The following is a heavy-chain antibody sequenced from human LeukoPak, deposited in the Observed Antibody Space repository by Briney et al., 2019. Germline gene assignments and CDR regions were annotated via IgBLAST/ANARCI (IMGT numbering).Heavy chain of an antibody. CDR2: ISWNSGSI. CDR3: AKDHSVVITTGFDY. Sequence: GGSLRLSCAGSGFTFDDYAMHWVRHAPGKGLEWVSGISWNSGSIGYADSVKGRFTISRDNAKNSLYLQMNSLRAEDTALYYCAKDHSVVITTGFDYWGQGTLVTVSS. V-gene: IGHV3-9*01. D-gene: IGHD3-22*01. CDR1: GFTFDDYA. J-gene: IGHJ4*02.